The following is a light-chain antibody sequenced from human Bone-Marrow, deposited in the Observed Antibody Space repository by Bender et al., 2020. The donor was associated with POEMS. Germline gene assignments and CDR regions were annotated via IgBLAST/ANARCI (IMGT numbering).Light chain of an antibody. CDR1: TSNIGSNS. V-gene: IGLV1-44*01. CDR3: STWDDDLHGLV. J-gene: IGLJ2*01. CDR2: DDD. Sequence: QSVLTQSPSASGTPGQTVTISCSGDTSNIGSNSVQWYQQFPGTSPKLVIYDDDQRSSGVPDRLTGSRSGTSASLAITRLQSADEADYFCSTWDDDLHGLVFGGGTKLTVL.